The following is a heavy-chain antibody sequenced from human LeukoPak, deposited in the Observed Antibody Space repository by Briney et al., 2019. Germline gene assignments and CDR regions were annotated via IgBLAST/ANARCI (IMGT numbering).Heavy chain of an antibody. J-gene: IGHJ4*02. CDR3: AKRPLPDCSGGSCYYGY. CDR2: ISGSGGST. Sequence: GGSLRLSCAASGFTFSSYSMNWVRQAPGKGLEWVSAISGSGGSTYYADSVKGRFTISRDNSKNTLYLQMNSLRAEDTAVYYCAKRPLPDCSGGSCYYGYWGQGTLVTVSS. V-gene: IGHV3-23*01. D-gene: IGHD2-15*01. CDR1: GFTFSSYS.